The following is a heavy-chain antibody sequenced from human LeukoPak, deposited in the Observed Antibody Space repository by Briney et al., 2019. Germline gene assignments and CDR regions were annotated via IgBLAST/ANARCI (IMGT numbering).Heavy chain of an antibody. J-gene: IGHJ4*02. V-gene: IGHV5-51*01. CDR1: GYSFTSYW. D-gene: IGHD6-13*01. CDR2: IYPGYSDT. Sequence: GESLKISCKGSGYSFTSYWIGWVRQMPGKGLEWMGIIYPGYSDTRYSPSFQGQVTFSVDTSTSTVYLQWSSLKASDTAIYYRARFALSSSLDYWGQGTLVTVSP. CDR3: ARFALSSSLDY.